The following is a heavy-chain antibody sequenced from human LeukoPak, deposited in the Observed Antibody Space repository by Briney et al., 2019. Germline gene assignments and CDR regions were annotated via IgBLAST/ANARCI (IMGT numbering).Heavy chain of an antibody. CDR1: GFTFSSYA. CDR2: ISYDGSNK. J-gene: IGHJ4*02. CDR3: ARDPRYYYDSSGYDFYFDY. D-gene: IGHD3-22*01. V-gene: IGHV3-30-3*01. Sequence: GRSLRLSCAASGFTFSSYAMHWFRQAPGKGLEWVAVISYDGSNKYYADSVKGRFTISRDNSRNTLYLQMNSLRAEDTAVYYCARDPRYYYDSSGYDFYFDYWGQGTLVTVSS.